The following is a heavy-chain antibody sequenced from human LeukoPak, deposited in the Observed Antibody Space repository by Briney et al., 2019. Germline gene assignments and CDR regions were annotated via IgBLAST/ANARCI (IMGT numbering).Heavy chain of an antibody. CDR2: INPNSGGT. CDR1: GYTFTGYY. CDR3: ARDLPPFEYGMATVDFDY. D-gene: IGHD4-23*01. J-gene: IGHJ4*02. V-gene: IGHV1-2*02. Sequence: GASVKVSCKASGYTFTGYYMHWVRQAPGQGLEWMGWINPNSGGTNYAQKFQGRVTMTRDTSISTAYMELSRLRSDDTAVYYCARDLPPFEYGMATVDFDYWGQGTLVTVSS.